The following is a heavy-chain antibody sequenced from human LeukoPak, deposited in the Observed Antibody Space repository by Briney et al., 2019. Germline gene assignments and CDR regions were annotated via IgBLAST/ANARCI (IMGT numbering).Heavy chain of an antibody. CDR1: GVNFSSAW. CDR2: IKNKTEGGTT. V-gene: IGHV3-15*05. J-gene: IGHJ4*02. Sequence: PGGSLRFSCAASGVNFSSAWMTWVRQAPGKGLEWVGRIKNKTEGGTTDYAAPVKGRFTISRDDSANMLYLQMNSLKIEDTAVYYCTTRKSIWGQGTLVTVSS. D-gene: IGHD2-21*01. CDR3: TTRKSI.